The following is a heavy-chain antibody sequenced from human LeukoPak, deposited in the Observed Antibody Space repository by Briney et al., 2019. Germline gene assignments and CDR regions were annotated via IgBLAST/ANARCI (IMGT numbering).Heavy chain of an antibody. CDR1: GFTFSSYW. CDR3: AITVTGGIDY. J-gene: IGHJ4*02. Sequence: PGGSLRLSCAASGFTFSSYWMHWVRQAPGKGLVWVSRINSDGSSISYADSVKGRFTISRGNAKNTLFLQMNSLRAEDTAVYYCAITVTGGIDYWGQGTLVTVSS. V-gene: IGHV3-74*01. D-gene: IGHD4-17*01. CDR2: INSDGSSI.